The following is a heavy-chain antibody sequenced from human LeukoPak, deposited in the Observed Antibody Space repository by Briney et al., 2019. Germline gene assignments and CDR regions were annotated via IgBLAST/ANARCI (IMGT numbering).Heavy chain of an antibody. D-gene: IGHD2-2*01. CDR2: MNPNSGNT. V-gene: IGHV1-8*01. J-gene: IGHJ6*02. CDR1: GYTFTSYD. Sequence: ASVKVSCKASGYTFTSYDINWVRQATGQGLEWMGWMNPNSGNTGYAQKFQGRVTMTRNTSISTAYMELSSLRSEDTAVYYCARCRVYQLLPYYYSGMDVWGQGTTVTVSS. CDR3: ARCRVYQLLPYYYSGMDV.